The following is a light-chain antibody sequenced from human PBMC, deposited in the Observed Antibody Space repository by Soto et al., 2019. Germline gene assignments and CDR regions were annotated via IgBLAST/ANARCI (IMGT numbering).Light chain of an antibody. J-gene: IGLJ3*02. CDR1: SSDVGGFNY. CDR3: CSYAGSYSWV. V-gene: IGLV2-11*01. Sequence: QSALTQPRSVSGSLGQSVTISCTGTSSDVGGFNYVSWYQQQHPGKAPKLMIYDVSQRPSGVPDRFSGSKSGNTASLTISGFQADDDGDYFCCSYAGSYSWVFGGGTKLTVL. CDR2: DVS.